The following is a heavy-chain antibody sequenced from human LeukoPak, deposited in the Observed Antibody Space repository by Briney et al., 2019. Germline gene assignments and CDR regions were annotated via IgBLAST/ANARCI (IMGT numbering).Heavy chain of an antibody. J-gene: IGHJ4*02. V-gene: IGHV3-48*03. CDR1: GLDFGAYE. CDR3: TTLGYHLDS. D-gene: IGHD3-22*01. CDR2: FAGSDTTK. Sequence: GGSLRLSCAASGLDFGAYEMNWVRQAPGKGLEWVAYFAGSDTTKYYADSVRGRFTISRDNAKKSLYLQMNSLRAEDTALYYCTTLGYHLDSWGQGTLVTVSS.